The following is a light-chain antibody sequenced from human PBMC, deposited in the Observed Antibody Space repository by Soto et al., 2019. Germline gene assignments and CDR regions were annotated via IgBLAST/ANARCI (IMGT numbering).Light chain of an antibody. CDR1: QTVSSTY. Sequence: EIVLTQSPGTLSLSPGERATLSCRASQTVSSTYLAWYQQKPGQASRLLIFGASIRATGIPDRFSGSGSGTDFTLTINSLEPEDFAVYYCLQYGSSPLFTFGPGTKVDIK. CDR3: LQYGSSPLFT. V-gene: IGKV3-20*01. J-gene: IGKJ3*01. CDR2: GAS.